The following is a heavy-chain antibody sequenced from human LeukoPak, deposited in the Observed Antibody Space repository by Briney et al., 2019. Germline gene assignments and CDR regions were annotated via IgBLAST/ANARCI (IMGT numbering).Heavy chain of an antibody. CDR1: GFTFSSYA. CDR3: AKDQYQLPRGWFDP. D-gene: IGHD2-2*01. V-gene: IGHV3-23*01. J-gene: IGHJ5*02. CDR2: ISGSGGST. Sequence: GGSLRLSCAASGFTFSSYAMSWVRQAPGKGLEWVSAISGSGGSTYYADSVKGRFTISRDNSKNTLYLQMNSLRAEGTAVYYCAKDQYQLPRGWFDPWGQGTLVTVSS.